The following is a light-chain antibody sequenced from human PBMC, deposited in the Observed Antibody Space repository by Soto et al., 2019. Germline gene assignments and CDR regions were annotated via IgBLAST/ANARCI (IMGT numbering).Light chain of an antibody. CDR2: RAS. CDR1: QNIYSN. CDR3: LQYHNLWA. V-gene: IGKV3-15*01. J-gene: IGKJ1*01. Sequence: IVMTQSPAKLSVSPGERAPLSFRASQNIYSNVAWYEQRPSQAPRLLIYRASTRAPGIPARFSGSGSGTEFTLTISSLQSEDFTVYSCLQYHNLWAFGQGTKVEIK.